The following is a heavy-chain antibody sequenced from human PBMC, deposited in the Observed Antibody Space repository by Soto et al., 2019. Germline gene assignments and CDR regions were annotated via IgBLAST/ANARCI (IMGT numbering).Heavy chain of an antibody. CDR1: GGSVSSGSYY. CDR2: IYYSGST. D-gene: IGHD3-10*01. Sequence: PSETLSLTCTVSGGSVSSGSYYWSWIRQPPGKGLEWIGYIYYSGSTNYNPSLKSRVTISVDTSKNQFSLKLSSVTAADTAVYYCARVKASGVNFDYWGQGTLVTVSS. V-gene: IGHV4-61*01. J-gene: IGHJ4*02. CDR3: ARVKASGVNFDY.